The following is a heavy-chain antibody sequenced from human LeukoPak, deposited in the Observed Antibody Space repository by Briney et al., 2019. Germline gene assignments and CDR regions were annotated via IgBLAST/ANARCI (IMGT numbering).Heavy chain of an antibody. Sequence: PGRSLRLSCAASGFTFDDYAMHWVRQAPGKGLEWVSGISWNSGSIGYADSVKGRFTISRDNAKNSLYLQMNSLSAEDTAVYYCARPDRGSRSYYRFDYWGQGTLATVSS. CDR1: GFTFDDYA. D-gene: IGHD1-26*01. CDR2: ISWNSGSI. CDR3: ARPDRGSRSYYRFDY. J-gene: IGHJ4*02. V-gene: IGHV3-9*01.